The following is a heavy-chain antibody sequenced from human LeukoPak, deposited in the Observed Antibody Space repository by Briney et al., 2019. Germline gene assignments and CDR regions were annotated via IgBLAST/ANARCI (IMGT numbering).Heavy chain of an antibody. Sequence: ASVKVSCKVSGYTLTELSMHWVRQAPGKGLEWMGGFDPEDGETIYAQKFQGRVTMTEDTSTDTAYMELSSLRSEDTAVYYCASLYYYDSSGYFYFDYWSQGTLVTVSS. J-gene: IGHJ4*02. CDR2: FDPEDGET. CDR3: ASLYYYDSSGYFYFDY. CDR1: GYTLTELS. D-gene: IGHD3-22*01. V-gene: IGHV1-24*01.